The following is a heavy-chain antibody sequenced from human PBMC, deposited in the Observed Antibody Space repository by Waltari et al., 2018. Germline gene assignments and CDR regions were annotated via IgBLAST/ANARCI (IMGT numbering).Heavy chain of an antibody. Sequence: QVQLVQSGAEVKKPGSSVKVSCKASGGTFSSYAISWVRQAPGQGLEWMGRITPILGIANYAQKFQGRVTITADKSTSTAYMELSSLRSEDTAVYYCARGESNKQLVPPYFDYWGQGTLVTVSS. D-gene: IGHD6-6*01. V-gene: IGHV1-69*04. CDR2: ITPILGIA. CDR1: GGTFSSYA. CDR3: ARGESNKQLVPPYFDY. J-gene: IGHJ4*02.